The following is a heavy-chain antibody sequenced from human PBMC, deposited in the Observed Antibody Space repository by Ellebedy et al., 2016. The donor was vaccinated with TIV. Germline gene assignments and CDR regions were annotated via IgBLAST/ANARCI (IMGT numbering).Heavy chain of an antibody. V-gene: IGHV3-21*01. CDR3: AKDAIAAAGTGLYYGMDV. J-gene: IGHJ6*02. CDR2: ISSMNNYI. Sequence: GGSLRLSCAASGFTFSRYSMNWVRQAPGKGLEWVSSISSMNNYIYYADSVKGRFTISRDNSKNTLYLQMNSLRAEDTAVYYCAKDAIAAAGTGLYYGMDVWGQGTTVIVSS. CDR1: GFTFSRYS. D-gene: IGHD6-13*01.